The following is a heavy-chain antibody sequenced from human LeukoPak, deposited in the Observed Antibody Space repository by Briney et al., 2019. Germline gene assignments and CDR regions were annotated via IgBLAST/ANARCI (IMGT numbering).Heavy chain of an antibody. J-gene: IGHJ4*02. CDR2: INPNSGGT. CDR1: GYTFTGYY. CDR3: ARETGEWLLSLFDY. V-gene: IGHV1-2*02. Sequence: GASVKVSCKASGYTFTGYYMHWVRQAPGQGLEWMGWINPNSGGTNYAQKFQGRVTMTRDTSISTAYLELSRLRSDATAVYYCARETGEWLLSLFDYWGQGTLVTVSS. D-gene: IGHD3-3*01.